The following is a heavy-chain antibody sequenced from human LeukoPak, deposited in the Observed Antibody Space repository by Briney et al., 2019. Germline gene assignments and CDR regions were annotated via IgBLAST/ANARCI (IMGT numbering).Heavy chain of an antibody. D-gene: IGHD2-2*01. Sequence: PSETLSLTCSVSGGSITNYYWNWIRQPPGKGLEWIGYIHYSGTTNHNPSLQSRVTISVDTSKNQFSLQLISVTAADTAVYYCARVSPQVPHYYYGMDVWGKGTTVTVSS. CDR1: GGSITNYY. CDR2: IHYSGTT. J-gene: IGHJ6*04. V-gene: IGHV4-59*01. CDR3: ARVSPQVPHYYYGMDV.